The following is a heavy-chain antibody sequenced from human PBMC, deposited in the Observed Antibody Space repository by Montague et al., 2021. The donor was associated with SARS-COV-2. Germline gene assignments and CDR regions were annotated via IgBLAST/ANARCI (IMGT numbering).Heavy chain of an antibody. CDR1: GDSVSSDIAA. D-gene: IGHD1-14*01. CDR2: TYYRSKWYN. Sequence: CAISGDSVSSDIAAWNWIRQSPSRGLEWLGRTYYRSKWYNDYAVSVRSRITISPDTSKNRFSLQLNSVTPEDTAVYYCTQERGPGRTTWHYFDYWGQGTLVTVSS. J-gene: IGHJ4*02. V-gene: IGHV6-1*01. CDR3: TQERGPGRTTWHYFDY.